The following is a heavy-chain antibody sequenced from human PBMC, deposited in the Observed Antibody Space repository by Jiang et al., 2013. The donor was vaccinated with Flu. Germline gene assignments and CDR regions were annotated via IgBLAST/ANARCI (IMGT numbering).Heavy chain of an antibody. D-gene: IGHD5-18*01. CDR3: ASLYSYTITVFDY. J-gene: IGHJ4*02. V-gene: IGHV1-69*04. CDR2: IIPILGIA. Sequence: GAEVKKPGSSVKVSCKASGGTFSSYAISWVRQAPGQGLEWMGRIIPILGIANYAQKFQGRVTITADKSTSTAYMELSSLRSEDTAVYYCASLYSYTITVFDYWGQGTLVTVSS. CDR1: GGTFSSYA.